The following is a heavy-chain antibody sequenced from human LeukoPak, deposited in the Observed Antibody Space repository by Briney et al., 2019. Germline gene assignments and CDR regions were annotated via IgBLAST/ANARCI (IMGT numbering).Heavy chain of an antibody. CDR1: GGSISSYY. CDR3: ARDDY. CDR2: IYYSGST. J-gene: IGHJ4*02. V-gene: IGHV4-59*12. Sequence: SETLSLTCTVSGGSISSYYWSWIRQPPGKGLEWIGYIYYSGSTYYNPSLKSRVTISVDTSKNQFSLKLSSVTAADTAVYYCARDDYWGQGTLVTVSS.